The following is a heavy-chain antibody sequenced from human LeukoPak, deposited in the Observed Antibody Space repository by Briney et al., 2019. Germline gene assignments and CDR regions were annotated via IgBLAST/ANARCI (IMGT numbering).Heavy chain of an antibody. Sequence: PGGSLRLSCAASGFSFSSYSMNWVRQAPGKGLEWVSSISSSSTYIYYADSVKGRFTISRDNAKNSLWLQMSSLRAEDTAVYYCVREYCSGGSCSDAFDIWGQGTMVTVSS. V-gene: IGHV3-21*01. J-gene: IGHJ3*02. D-gene: IGHD2-15*01. CDR1: GFSFSSYS. CDR2: ISSSSTYI. CDR3: VREYCSGGSCSDAFDI.